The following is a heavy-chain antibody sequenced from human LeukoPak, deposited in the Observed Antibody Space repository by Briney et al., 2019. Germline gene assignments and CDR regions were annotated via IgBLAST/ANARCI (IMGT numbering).Heavy chain of an antibody. J-gene: IGHJ4*02. CDR1: GGSIDYYY. CDR2: IYYSGST. CDR3: ARVEDDYLVY. Sequence: SETLSLTCTVSGGSIDYYYWSWIRQPPGKGLEWIGYIYYSGSTNYNPSLKSRVTISVDTSKNQFSLKLSSVTAADTAVYYCARVEDDYLVYWGQGTLVTVSS. D-gene: IGHD3-16*01. V-gene: IGHV4-59*01.